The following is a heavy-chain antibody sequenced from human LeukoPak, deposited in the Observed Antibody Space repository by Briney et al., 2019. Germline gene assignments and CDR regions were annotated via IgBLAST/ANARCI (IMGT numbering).Heavy chain of an antibody. CDR2: ISSDGNSK. CDR1: GFTSSSCG. Sequence: PGGSLRLSCAASGFTSSSCGMHWVRQAPGKGLEWVAVISSDGNSKYFPDSVKGRFTISRDNSKNTLYLQMNSLRAEDTAVYYCAKDFLGGSLPPGWFDPWGQGTLVTVSS. D-gene: IGHD1-26*01. CDR3: AKDFLGGSLPPGWFDP. V-gene: IGHV3-30*18. J-gene: IGHJ5*02.